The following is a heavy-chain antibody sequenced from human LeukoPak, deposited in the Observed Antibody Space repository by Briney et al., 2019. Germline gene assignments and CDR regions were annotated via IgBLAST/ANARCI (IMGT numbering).Heavy chain of an antibody. CDR3: VGGVVPYVSRREYFQH. CDR1: GGSISSVGSY. D-gene: IGHD2-2*01. CDR2: IYYTGRT. V-gene: IGHV4-31*11. J-gene: IGHJ1*01. Sequence: PSQTLSLTCAVSGGSISSVGSYWASVRQHPGKGLGWIGYIYYTGRTYYNPSRKSRVSITADTSKNQFSLELNSVTAAATAVYYCVGGVVPYVSRREYFQHWGQGTLVTVSS.